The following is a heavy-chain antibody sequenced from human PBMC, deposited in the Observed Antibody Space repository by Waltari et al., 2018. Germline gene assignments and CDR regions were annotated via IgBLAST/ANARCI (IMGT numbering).Heavy chain of an antibody. V-gene: IGHV3-15*01. Sequence: EVQMVESGGGLVKPGDSLRLSCAASGFTFTPAWLTWVRQAPGKGLGWVCRNKSQGVGAITDFAAPVRGRFSISRDDSQNMVFLPMNSLRTEDTAVYYCTTLDAPWGGWGHGTLVTVSS. D-gene: IGHD7-27*01. CDR2: NKSQGVGAIT. CDR1: GFTFTPAW. CDR3: TTLDAPWGG. J-gene: IGHJ4*01.